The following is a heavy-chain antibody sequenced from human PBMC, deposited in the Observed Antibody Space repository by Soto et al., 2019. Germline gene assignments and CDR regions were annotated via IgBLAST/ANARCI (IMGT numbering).Heavy chain of an antibody. V-gene: IGHV4-31*03. CDR3: ARERIAFKTDWFDP. CDR2: VFYSGNT. CDR1: GGSISSGDYY. D-gene: IGHD2-21*01. Sequence: QVQLQESGPGLVKPSQTLSLTCTVSGGSISSGDYYWSWIRQFPGKGLEWIGYVFYSGNTYYNPSLRSRVTMSADTSQNQFSRRLRSVTAADTAVYYCARERIAFKTDWFDPWGQGTLVTVSS. J-gene: IGHJ5*02.